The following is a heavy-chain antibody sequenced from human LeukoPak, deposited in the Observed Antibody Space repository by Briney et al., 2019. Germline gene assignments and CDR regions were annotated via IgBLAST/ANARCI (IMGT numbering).Heavy chain of an antibody. J-gene: IGHJ4*02. D-gene: IGHD3-10*01. V-gene: IGHV3-15*01. Sequence: GGSLSLSCAASGLTFSNAWMSGVREAPGKGLGWGGRIKRTTDRGTTDYAARVEGRFTMPSDDSKNTLYLQVNTLKTEDTAVYYCTTDITFFMGRRVTTDYWGQGTLVTVSS. CDR1: GLTFSNAW. CDR3: TTDITFFMGRRVTTDY. CDR2: IKRTTDRGTT.